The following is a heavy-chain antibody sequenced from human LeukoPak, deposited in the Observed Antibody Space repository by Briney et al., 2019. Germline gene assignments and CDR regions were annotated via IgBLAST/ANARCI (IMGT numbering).Heavy chain of an antibody. CDR2: IYYSGST. CDR1: GGSISSYY. D-gene: IGHD6-19*01. CDR3: ARDSGSSGPFDY. V-gene: IGHV4-59*01. Sequence: SETLSPTCTVSGGSISSYYWSWIRQPPGKGLEWIGYIYYSGSTNYNPSLKSRVTISVDTSKNQFSLKLSSVTAADTAVYYCARDSGSSGPFDYWGQGTLVTVSS. J-gene: IGHJ4*02.